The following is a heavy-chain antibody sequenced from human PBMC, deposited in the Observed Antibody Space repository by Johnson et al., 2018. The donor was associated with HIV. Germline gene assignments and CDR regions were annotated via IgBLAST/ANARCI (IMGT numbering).Heavy chain of an antibody. J-gene: IGHJ3*02. CDR3: ANEAVDSGAFDI. D-gene: IGHD6-19*01. Sequence: VQLVESGGGLVQPGRSLRLSCAASGFTFDDYGMNWVRQAPGKGLEWVSGISWNSGSIGYADSVKGRFTISRDNAKNSLYLQMNSLRAEDTALYYCANEAVDSGAFDIWGQGTMVTVSS. CDR1: GFTFDDYG. V-gene: IGHV3-9*01. CDR2: ISWNSGSI.